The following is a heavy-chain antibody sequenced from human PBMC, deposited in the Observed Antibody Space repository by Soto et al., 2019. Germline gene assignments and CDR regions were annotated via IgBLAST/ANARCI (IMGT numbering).Heavy chain of an antibody. V-gene: IGHV3-48*01. Sequence: EVHLVESGGGLVQPGGSLRLSCAGSGFPFSPYSMNWVRQIPGKRLEWVAYITGGSETTYYADSVRGRFTVSRDNAETSLYLQMNSLRPEDTAIYFCTTSHGHLDYWGRGTLVTVSS. CDR2: ITGGSETT. CDR1: GFPFSPYS. CDR3: TTSHGHLDY. J-gene: IGHJ4*02. D-gene: IGHD1-26*01.